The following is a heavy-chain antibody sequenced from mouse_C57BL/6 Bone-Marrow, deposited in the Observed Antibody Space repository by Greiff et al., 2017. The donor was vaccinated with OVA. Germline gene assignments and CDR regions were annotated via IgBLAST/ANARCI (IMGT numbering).Heavy chain of an antibody. Sequence: QVQLQQSGAELVKPGASVKMSCKASGYTFTSYWITWVKQRPGQGLEWIGDIYPGSGSTNYNEKFKSKATLTVDTSSSTAYMQLSSLTSEDSAVYYCAREYSSSYDFFAYWGQGTLVTVSA. CDR1: GYTFTSYW. J-gene: IGHJ3*01. CDR2: IYPGSGST. V-gene: IGHV1-55*01. CDR3: AREYSSSYDFFAY. D-gene: IGHD1-1*01.